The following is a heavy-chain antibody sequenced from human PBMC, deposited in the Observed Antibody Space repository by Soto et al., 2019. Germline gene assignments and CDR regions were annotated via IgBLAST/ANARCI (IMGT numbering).Heavy chain of an antibody. CDR1: GFTFNAYS. J-gene: IGHJ4*02. CDR3: ARPDGATYNFRY. D-gene: IGHD1-1*01. Sequence: SLRLSCAASGFTFNAYSLSWVRQAPGKGLEWVSAISTSGGSAYYTDSVKGRFTISRDNSQNTLYLQMNSLRAEDTAVYYCARPDGATYNFRYWGQGTLVTVSS. V-gene: IGHV3-23*01. CDR2: ISTSGGSA.